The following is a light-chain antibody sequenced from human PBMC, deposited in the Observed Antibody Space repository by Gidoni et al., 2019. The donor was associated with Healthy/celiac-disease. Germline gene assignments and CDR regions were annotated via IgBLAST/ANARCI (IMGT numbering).Light chain of an antibody. J-gene: IGKJ3*01. CDR3: QQYYSYPFT. Sequence: AIRMTQPPSSFSASTGDRVTITCRASKGISSYLAWYQQKPGKAPKLLIYAASTLQSGVPSRFSGSGSGTDFTLTISCLQSEDFATYYCQQYYSYPFTFGPGTKVDIK. CDR2: AAS. V-gene: IGKV1-8*01. CDR1: KGISSY.